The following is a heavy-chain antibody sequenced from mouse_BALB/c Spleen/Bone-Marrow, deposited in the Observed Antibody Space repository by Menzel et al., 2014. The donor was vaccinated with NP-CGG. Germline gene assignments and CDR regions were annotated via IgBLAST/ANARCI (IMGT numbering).Heavy chain of an antibody. CDR1: GFNIKDTY. Sequence: VQLQQSGAELVKPGASVKLSCTASGFNIKDTYMHWVKQRPEQGLEWIGRIDPANGNTKYDPKFQGKATITADTSSNTGYLQLSSLTSEDTAVYYCGSYYYGSSRFAYWGQGTLVTVSA. V-gene: IGHV14-3*02. CDR2: IDPANGNT. D-gene: IGHD1-1*01. J-gene: IGHJ3*01. CDR3: GSYYYGSSRFAY.